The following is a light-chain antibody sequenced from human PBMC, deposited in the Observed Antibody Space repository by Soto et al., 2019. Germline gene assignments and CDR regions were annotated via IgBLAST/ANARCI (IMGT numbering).Light chain of an antibody. V-gene: IGKV3-20*01. CDR3: QQYGNSPWT. J-gene: IGKJ1*01. Sequence: EVVLTQSPDTLSLSPGERATLSCRASQTISAGYLAWYQQKPGQAPRLLIYGASTRATGIPDRFRGSGSGADFPLTISRLAPEDFAVYYCQQYGNSPWTFGQGTTVEIK. CDR2: GAS. CDR1: QTISAGY.